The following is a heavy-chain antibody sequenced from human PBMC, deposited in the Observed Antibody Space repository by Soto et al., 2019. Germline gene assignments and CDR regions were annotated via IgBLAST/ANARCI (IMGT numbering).Heavy chain of an antibody. CDR3: ARGVGHLLWKARPYYFDY. J-gene: IGHJ4*02. CDR2: IDWDDEK. Sequence: SGPTLVNPTQTLTLPCTFSGFSLSTSGMCVSWIRQPPGKALEWLALIDWDDEKYYNTSLKTRLNISKDTSQTQVVLTMSNMYPVDTATYYCARGVGHLLWKARPYYFDYWGQGTLVTVSS. V-gene: IGHV2-70*01. D-gene: IGHD3-10*01. CDR1: GFSLSTSGMC.